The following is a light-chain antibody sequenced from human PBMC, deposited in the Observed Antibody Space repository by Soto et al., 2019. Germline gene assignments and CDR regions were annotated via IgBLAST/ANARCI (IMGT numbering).Light chain of an antibody. V-gene: IGKV3-20*01. CDR1: QSVGSDF. J-gene: IGKJ1*01. CDR3: QQYGSLSWA. CDR2: GAS. Sequence: ESVLTQSPGTLSLSPGEGATLSCRASQSVGSDFLAWYQQRPGQPPRILIFGASGRAAGIPDRFSGSGSGTDFTLTISRLEPEDFAVYYCQQYGSLSWAFGQGTKVAIK.